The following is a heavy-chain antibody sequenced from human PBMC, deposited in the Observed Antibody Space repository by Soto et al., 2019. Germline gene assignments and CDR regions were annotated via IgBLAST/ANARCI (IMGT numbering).Heavy chain of an antibody. D-gene: IGHD3-9*01. Sequence: SETLSLTCTVSGVSISSYYWIWIRQPPGKGLEWIGYIYYSGSTNYNPSLKSRVTISVDTSKNQFSLKLSSVTAADTAVYYCARSVLRYFDFDYWGQGTLVTVSS. J-gene: IGHJ4*02. CDR3: ARSVLRYFDFDY. CDR2: IYYSGST. CDR1: GVSISSYY. V-gene: IGHV4-59*01.